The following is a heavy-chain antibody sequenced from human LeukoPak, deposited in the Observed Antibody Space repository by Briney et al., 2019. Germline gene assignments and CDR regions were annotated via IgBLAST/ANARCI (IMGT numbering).Heavy chain of an antibody. CDR3: ARKQLPLYYFYYGMDV. CDR2: ISYDGSNK. Sequence: GKPLRLSCEASGFAFSSYGMHWVRQAPGRGLEWVALISYDGSNKNYADSVKGRFIISRDDSKNTLYLQMSSLRAEDTAVYYCARKQLPLYYFYYGMDVWGRGTTVTVSS. D-gene: IGHD4-11*01. J-gene: IGHJ6*04. CDR1: GFAFSSYG. V-gene: IGHV3-33*05.